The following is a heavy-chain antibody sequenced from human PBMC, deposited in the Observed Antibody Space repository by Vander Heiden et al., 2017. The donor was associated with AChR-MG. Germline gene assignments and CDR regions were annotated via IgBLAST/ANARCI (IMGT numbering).Heavy chain of an antibody. CDR2: IYHSGST. D-gene: IGHD3-16*01. V-gene: IGHV4-30-2*01. Sequence: QLQLQESGSGLVKPSQTLSLTCAVSGGSISSGGYSWSWIRQPPGKGLEWIGYIYHSGSTYYNPSLKRRVTISVDRSKNQFSLKLSSVTAADTAVYYCARGITFGGGIRRYNWFDPWGQGTLVTVSS. CDR1: GGSISSGGYS. CDR3: ARGITFGGGIRRYNWFDP. J-gene: IGHJ5*02.